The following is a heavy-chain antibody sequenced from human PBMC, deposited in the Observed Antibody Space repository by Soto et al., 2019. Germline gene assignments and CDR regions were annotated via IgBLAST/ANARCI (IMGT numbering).Heavy chain of an antibody. Sequence: QVQLVESGGGVVQPGRSLRLSCAASGFTFSSYGMHWVRQAPGKGLEWVAVIWYDGSNKYYADSVKGRFTISRDNSKNKLYLQMISLRAEDTAVYYSAREDIVGATNYCMDVWGQGTTVTVSS. V-gene: IGHV3-33*01. CDR1: GFTFSSYG. CDR2: IWYDGSNK. J-gene: IGHJ6*02. CDR3: AREDIVGATNYCMDV. D-gene: IGHD1-26*01.